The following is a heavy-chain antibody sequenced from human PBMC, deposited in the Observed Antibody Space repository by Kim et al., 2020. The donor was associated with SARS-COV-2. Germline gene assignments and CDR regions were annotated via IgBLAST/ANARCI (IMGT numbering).Heavy chain of an antibody. V-gene: IGHV3-33*05. CDR2: ISYNENNH. CDR1: GFTFRNYD. J-gene: IGHJ4*02. Sequence: GGSLRLSCVASGFTFRNYDMHWVRQAPGKGLEWVALISYNENNHFYADSVKGRFTISRDNSKSTLFLQMDRLRVEDTATYFCVTDLIRWKGTPDFWGQGTLVIVS. CDR3: VTDLIRWKGTPDF. D-gene: IGHD1-1*01.